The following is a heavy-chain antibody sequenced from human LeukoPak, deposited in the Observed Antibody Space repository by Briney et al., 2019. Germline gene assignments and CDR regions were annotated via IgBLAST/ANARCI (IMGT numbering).Heavy chain of an antibody. Sequence: GGSLRLSCAAFGFTFSSYSMNWVRQAPGKGLEWVSSISSSSSYIYYADSVKGRFTISRDNAKNSLYLQMNSLRAEDTAVYYCARDRHSGSYSGRDYWGQGTLVTVSS. V-gene: IGHV3-21*01. D-gene: IGHD1-26*01. CDR2: ISSSSSYI. CDR1: GFTFSSYS. J-gene: IGHJ4*02. CDR3: ARDRHSGSYSGRDY.